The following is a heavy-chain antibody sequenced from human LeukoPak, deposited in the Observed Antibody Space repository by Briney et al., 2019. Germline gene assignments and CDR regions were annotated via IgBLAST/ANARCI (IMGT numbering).Heavy chain of an antibody. D-gene: IGHD1-26*01. Sequence: GGSLRLSCAASGFNFRLFAMQGVRQAPGKGLEGVSGIRGSGASTLYADSVKGRFPLSRDNSENTLYLEKNSLTFEDTAIFYCVRDRGPDVGIGNNWFARWGQGTLVTVYS. CDR1: GFNFRLFA. CDR2: IRGSGAST. J-gene: IGHJ5*02. CDR3: VRDRGPDVGIGNNWFAR. V-gene: IGHV3-23*01.